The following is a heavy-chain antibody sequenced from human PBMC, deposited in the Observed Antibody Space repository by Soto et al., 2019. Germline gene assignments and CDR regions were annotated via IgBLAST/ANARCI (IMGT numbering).Heavy chain of an antibody. V-gene: IGHV3-33*01. J-gene: IGHJ5*02. CDR2: IWYDGSNK. Sequence: GGSLRLSCAASGFTFSSYGMHWVRQAPGKGLEWVAVIWYDGSNKYYADSVKGRLTISRDNSKNTLYLQMNSLRAEDTAVYYCARDYSGPRSGFDPWGQGTLVTVS. CDR1: GFTFSSYG. CDR3: ARDYSGPRSGFDP. D-gene: IGHD5-12*01.